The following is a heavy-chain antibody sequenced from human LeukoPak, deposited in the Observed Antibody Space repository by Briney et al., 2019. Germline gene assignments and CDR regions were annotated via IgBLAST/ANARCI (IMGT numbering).Heavy chain of an antibody. V-gene: IGHV3-66*01. D-gene: IGHD5-24*01. CDR2: IYSGGST. CDR3: ARDRRDGYNPNYYYYGMDV. CDR1: GFTVSSNY. J-gene: IGHJ6*02. Sequence: GGSLRLSCAASGFTVSSNYMSWVRQAPGKGLEWVSIIYSGGSTYYADSVRGRFTISRDNSKNTLYLQMNSLRAEDTAVYYCARDRRDGYNPNYYYYGMDVWGQGTTVTVSS.